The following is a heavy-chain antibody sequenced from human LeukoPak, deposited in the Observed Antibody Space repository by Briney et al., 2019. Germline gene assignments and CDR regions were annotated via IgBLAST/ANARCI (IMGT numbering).Heavy chain of an antibody. CDR3: ARDGVAVAGYYGMDV. CDR2: INAGNGNT. Sequence: ASVKVSCKASGYTFTNYAMHWVRQAPGQRLEWMEWINAGNGNTKYSQKFQGRVTITRDTSASTAYMELSSLRSEDTAVYYCARDGVAVAGYYGMDVWGQGTTVTVSS. V-gene: IGHV1-3*01. J-gene: IGHJ6*02. D-gene: IGHD6-19*01. CDR1: GYTFTNYA.